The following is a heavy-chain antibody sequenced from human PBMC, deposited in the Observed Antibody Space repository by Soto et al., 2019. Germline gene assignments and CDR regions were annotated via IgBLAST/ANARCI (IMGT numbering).Heavy chain of an antibody. D-gene: IGHD3-16*01. CDR2: TSYDGSDK. Sequence: QVQLVESGGGVVQPGTSLRVSCVGSGFTFRSYVIHWVRQAPGKGLEWVALTSYDGSDKYYGDSVRGRFTISRDNSRNTVDLQMDSLRLEDPALYYCARWGTTGGLDVWGQGTLGSVSS. CDR1: GFTFRSYV. CDR3: ARWGTTGGLDV. V-gene: IGHV3-33*05. J-gene: IGHJ1*01.